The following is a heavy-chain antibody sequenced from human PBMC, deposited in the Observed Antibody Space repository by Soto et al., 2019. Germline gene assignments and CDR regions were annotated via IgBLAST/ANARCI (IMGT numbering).Heavy chain of an antibody. J-gene: IGHJ2*01. Sequence: QLQLQESGPGLVKPSETLSLTCTVSGGSISSSSYYWGWIRQPPGKGLEWIGSIYYSGSTYYNPSLKSRVTISVDTSNNQFSLKRSSVTAADTAVYYCARHDVGYCSGGSCYSDWYFDLWGRGTLVTVSS. CDR1: GGSISSSSYY. CDR2: IYYSGST. D-gene: IGHD2-15*01. V-gene: IGHV4-39*01. CDR3: ARHDVGYCSGGSCYSDWYFDL.